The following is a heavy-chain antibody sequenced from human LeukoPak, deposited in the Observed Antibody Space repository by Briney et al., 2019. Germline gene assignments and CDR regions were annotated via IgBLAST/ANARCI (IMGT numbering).Heavy chain of an antibody. CDR1: GGSLSSYY. D-gene: IGHD5-18*01. V-gene: IGHV4-59*08. CDR2: IYYSGST. CDR3: ARHMGLGYSYGYPYFDY. J-gene: IGHJ4*02. Sequence: SETLSLTCTVSGGSLSSYYWSWIRQPPGKGLEWIGYIYYSGSTNYNPSLKSRVTISVDTSKNQFPLKLSSVTAADTAVYYCARHMGLGYSYGYPYFDYWGEGTLVTVSS.